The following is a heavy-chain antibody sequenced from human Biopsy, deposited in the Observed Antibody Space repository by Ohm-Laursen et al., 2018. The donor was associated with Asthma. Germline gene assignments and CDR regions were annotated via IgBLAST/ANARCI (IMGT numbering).Heavy chain of an antibody. V-gene: IGHV4-31*01. CDR3: ARNLPGYTYGPFED. Sequence: SQTLSLTCTVSGASITTSPSYWSWLRLLPGKGLEWIGCIYYSGETFFNPSLKNPLFMSLDSSKSQFSLKMTSVTVADTAVYFCARNLPGYTYGPFEDWGQGTLVTVPS. CDR1: GASITTSPSY. D-gene: IGHD5-18*01. CDR2: IYYSGET. J-gene: IGHJ4*02.